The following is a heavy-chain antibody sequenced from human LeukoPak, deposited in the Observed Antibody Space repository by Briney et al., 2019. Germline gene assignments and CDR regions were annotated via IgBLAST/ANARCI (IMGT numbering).Heavy chain of an antibody. CDR3: ARETPLAVADY. CDR1: GGTFSSYA. J-gene: IGHJ4*02. D-gene: IGHD6-19*01. V-gene: IGHV1-69*05. Sequence: ASVKVSCKASGGTFSSYAISWVRQAPGQGLEWMGRIIPIFGTANYAQKFQGRVTMTRDTSTSTVYMELSSLRSEDTAVYYCARETPLAVADYWGQGTLVTVSS. CDR2: IIPIFGTA.